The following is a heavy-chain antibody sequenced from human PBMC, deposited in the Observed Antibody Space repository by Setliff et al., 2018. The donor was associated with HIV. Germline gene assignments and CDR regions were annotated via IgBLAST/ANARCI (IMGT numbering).Heavy chain of an antibody. CDR3: ARARLQGIVTAVGPRDTCFDP. CDR1: GNSFINYG. J-gene: IGHJ5*02. CDR2: ISAYNGNT. V-gene: IGHV1-18*01. D-gene: IGHD1-26*01. Sequence: ASVKVSCKASGNSFINYGISWVRQAPGQGLEWMGWISAYNGNTDYAPRFLGRVTMTTDTFTSTAYMELRSLTSDDTAVYYCARARLQGIVTAVGPRDTCFDPWGQGTRVTVSS.